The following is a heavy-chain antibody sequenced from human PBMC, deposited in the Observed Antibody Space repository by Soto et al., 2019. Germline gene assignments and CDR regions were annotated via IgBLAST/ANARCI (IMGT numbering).Heavy chain of an antibody. V-gene: IGHV3-30*18. J-gene: IGHJ4*02. CDR3: AKSRGGSSWYEGDS. Sequence: QVQLVESGGGVVQPGRSLRLSCAASGFTFSSYGMYWVRQAPGKGLEWVAVISYAGDYQYYADSVKGRFTISRDNSKNTLYLQMNTLRPEDTAVYFCAKSRGGSSWYEGDSWGQGTLVTVSS. D-gene: IGHD6-13*01. CDR2: ISYAGDYQ. CDR1: GFTFSSYG.